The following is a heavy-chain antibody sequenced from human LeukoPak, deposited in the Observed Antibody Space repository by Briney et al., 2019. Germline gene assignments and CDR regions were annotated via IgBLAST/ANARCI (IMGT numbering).Heavy chain of an antibody. Sequence: ASVKVSCKASGYTFTGYHMHWVRQAPGQGLEWMGRINPNSGDTNYAQKFQGRVTMTRDTSISTAYMELSRLRSDDTAVYYCARDYCSSTSCLFDYWGQGTLVTVSS. D-gene: IGHD2-2*01. CDR1: GYTFTGYH. CDR3: ARDYCSSTSCLFDY. V-gene: IGHV1-2*06. J-gene: IGHJ4*02. CDR2: INPNSGDT.